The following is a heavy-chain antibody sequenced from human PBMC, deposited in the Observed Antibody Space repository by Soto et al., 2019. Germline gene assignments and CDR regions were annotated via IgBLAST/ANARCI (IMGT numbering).Heavy chain of an antibody. V-gene: IGHV1-3*01. D-gene: IGHD3-9*01. J-gene: IGHJ3*02. CDR2: INAGNGNT. CDR3: ARDPYYDILTGYWGGDAFDI. Sequence: QVQLVQSGAEVKKPGASVKVSCKASGYTFTSYAMHWVRQAPGQRLEWMGWINAGNGNTKYSQKFQGRVTITRDTSASTAYMELSSLRSEDTAVYYCARDPYYDILTGYWGGDAFDIWGQGTMVTVSS. CDR1: GYTFTSYA.